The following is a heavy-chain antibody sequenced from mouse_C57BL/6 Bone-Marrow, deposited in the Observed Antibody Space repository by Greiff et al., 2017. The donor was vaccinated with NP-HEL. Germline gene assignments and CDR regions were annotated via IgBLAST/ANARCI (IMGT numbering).Heavy chain of an antibody. CDR1: GYTFTSYW. J-gene: IGHJ3*01. CDR3: SLYCAWFAY. Sequence: EVQLQESGTVLARPGASVKMSCKTSGYTFTSYWMHWVKQRPGQGLEWIGAIYPGNSDTSSNQKFKGKAKLPAVTSASTAYMELSSLTNEGSGVYYFSLYCAWFAYWGQGTLVTVPA. V-gene: IGHV1-5*01. CDR2: IYPGNSDT.